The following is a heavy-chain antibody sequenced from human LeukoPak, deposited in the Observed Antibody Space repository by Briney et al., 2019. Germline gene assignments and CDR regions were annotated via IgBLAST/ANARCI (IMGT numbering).Heavy chain of an antibody. Sequence: GGSLRLSCAASGFTFSRYWMSWVRQAPGKGLEWVANIKQDGSEKYYVDSVKGRFTISRDNAKNSLYLQMNSLRAEDTAVYYCARANHYSDSIGYSLYYFDYWGQGTLVTVSS. CDR2: IKQDGSEK. CDR3: ARANHYSDSIGYSLYYFDY. CDR1: GFTFSRYW. V-gene: IGHV3-7*01. J-gene: IGHJ4*02. D-gene: IGHD3-22*01.